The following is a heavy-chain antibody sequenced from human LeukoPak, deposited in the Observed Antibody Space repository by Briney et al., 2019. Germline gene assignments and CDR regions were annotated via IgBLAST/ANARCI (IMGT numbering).Heavy chain of an antibody. J-gene: IGHJ3*02. Sequence: GGSLRLSCAASGSTFSSHTMNWVRQAPGKGLEWISYISNTGSVIYYADSVKGRFTISRDNAKNSLYLQMNSLRAEDTAVYYCARDATMVRGVKENDAFDIWGQGTMVTVSS. CDR1: GSTFSSHT. D-gene: IGHD3-10*01. CDR2: ISNTGSVI. V-gene: IGHV3-48*04. CDR3: ARDATMVRGVKENDAFDI.